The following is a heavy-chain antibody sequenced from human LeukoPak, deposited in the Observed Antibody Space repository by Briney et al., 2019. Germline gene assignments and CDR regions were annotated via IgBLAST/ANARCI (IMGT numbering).Heavy chain of an antibody. CDR3: ARVDSSSGWYEDSFDY. CDR1: GYTFTGYY. CDR2: INPNSGGT. J-gene: IGHJ4*02. V-gene: IGHV1-2*02. D-gene: IGHD6-19*01. Sequence: ASVKVSCKASGYTFTGYYMHWVRHAPGQGLEWMGGINPNSGGTNYAQKFQGRVTMTRDTSISTAYMELSRLRSDDTAVYYCARVDSSSGWYEDSFDYWGQGTLVTVSS.